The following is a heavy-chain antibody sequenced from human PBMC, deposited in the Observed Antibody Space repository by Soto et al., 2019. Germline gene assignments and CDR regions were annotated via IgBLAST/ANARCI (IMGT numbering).Heavy chain of an antibody. J-gene: IGHJ6*02. CDR3: AKGGWELQGQGGYYYYYGMDV. CDR2: ISYDGSNK. D-gene: IGHD1-26*01. V-gene: IGHV3-30*18. CDR1: GFTFSSYV. Sequence: PGGSLRLSCAASGFTFSSYVMHWVRQAPGKGLEWVAVISYDGSNKYYADSVKGRFTISRDNSKNTLYLQMNSLRAEDTAVYYWAKGGWELQGQGGYYYYYGMDVWGQGTTVTVSS.